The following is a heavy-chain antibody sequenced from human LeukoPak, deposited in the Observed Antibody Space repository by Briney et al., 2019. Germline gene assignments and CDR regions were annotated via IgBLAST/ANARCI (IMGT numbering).Heavy chain of an antibody. CDR1: GGSFSGYY. CDR2: TNHSGST. V-gene: IGHV4-34*01. Sequence: SETLSLTCAVYGGSFSGYYWSWIRQPPGKGLEWIGETNHSGSTNYNPSLKSRVTISVDTSKNQFSLKLSSVTAADTAVYYCARLGATDYWGQGTLVTVSS. CDR3: ARLGATDY. D-gene: IGHD1-26*01. J-gene: IGHJ4*02.